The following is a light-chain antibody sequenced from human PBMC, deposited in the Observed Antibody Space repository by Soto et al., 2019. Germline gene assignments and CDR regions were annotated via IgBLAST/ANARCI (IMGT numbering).Light chain of an antibody. J-gene: IGLJ3*02. CDR1: SSDVGGYKY. V-gene: IGLV2-11*01. Sequence: QSVLTQPRSVSGSPGQSVIISCTGTSSDVGGYKYVSWYQQHPGKAPKLVIYDVSERPSGVPDHFSGSKSGNTASLTISGLQAEDEADYHCCSYAGSSVWVFGGGNKLTVL. CDR2: DVS. CDR3: CSYAGSSVWV.